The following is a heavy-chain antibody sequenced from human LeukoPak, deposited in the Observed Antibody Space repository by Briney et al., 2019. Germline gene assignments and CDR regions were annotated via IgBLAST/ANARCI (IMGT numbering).Heavy chain of an antibody. CDR3: ARDSGNSEVYWYFDL. Sequence: PGGSLRLSCAASGFTFSSYGMHWVRQAPGKGLEWVAVISYDGSNKYYADSVKGRFTISRDNSKNTLYLQMNSLRAEDTAVYYCARDSGNSEVYWYFDLWGRGTLVTVSS. CDR2: ISYDGSNK. CDR1: GFTFSSYG. D-gene: IGHD4-23*01. V-gene: IGHV3-30*03. J-gene: IGHJ2*01.